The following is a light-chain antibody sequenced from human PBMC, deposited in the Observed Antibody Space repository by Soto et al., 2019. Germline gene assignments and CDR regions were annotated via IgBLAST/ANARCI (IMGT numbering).Light chain of an antibody. CDR3: QQRGDWPPIT. CDR2: NAS. CDR1: QSVSTF. Sequence: EIVLTQSPATLSLSPGERAILSCRASQSVSTFLAWFQQKPGQPPRLLIYNASNRTTGIPARFSGSGSGTDFTLTISSLGPEDFAVYYCQQRGDWPPITFGQGTRLEIK. J-gene: IGKJ5*01. V-gene: IGKV3-11*01.